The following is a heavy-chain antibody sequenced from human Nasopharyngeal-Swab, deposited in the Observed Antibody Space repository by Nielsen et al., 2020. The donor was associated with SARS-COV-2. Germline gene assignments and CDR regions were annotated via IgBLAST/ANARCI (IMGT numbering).Heavy chain of an antibody. CDR1: GGTFSSYA. CDR2: IIPIFGTA. J-gene: IGHJ3*02. Sequence: SVKVSCKASGGTFSSYAISWVRQAPGQGLEWMGGIIPIFGTANYAQKFQGRVTITADESTSTAYMELSSLRSEDTAVYYCARDGGGCSSTSCYGRDAFDIWGQGTMVTVSS. CDR3: ARDGGGCSSTSCYGRDAFDI. V-gene: IGHV1-69*13. D-gene: IGHD2-2*01.